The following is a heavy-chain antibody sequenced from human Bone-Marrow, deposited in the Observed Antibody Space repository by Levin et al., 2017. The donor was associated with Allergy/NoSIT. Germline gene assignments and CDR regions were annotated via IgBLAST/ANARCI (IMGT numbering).Heavy chain of an antibody. CDR1: GFTFSTYA. CDR3: AKARDKGLNHYDY. D-gene: IGHD1-14*01. V-gene: IGHV3-23*01. Sequence: HTGGSLRLSCAASGFTFSTYAMTWVRQAPGKGLEWVSTIGDSGGTTYYADPVKGRFTISRDNSENTLYFQMNSLRAEDTAVYYCAKARDKGLNHYDYWGQGTLVTVSS. CDR2: IGDSGGTT. J-gene: IGHJ4*02.